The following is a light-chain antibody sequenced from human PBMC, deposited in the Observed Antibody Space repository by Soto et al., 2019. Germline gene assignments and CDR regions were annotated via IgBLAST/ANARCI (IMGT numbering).Light chain of an antibody. CDR1: QSVSSSY. V-gene: IGKV3-20*01. CDR2: GAS. Sequence: EMVLTQSPGTLSLSPGERATLSCRASQSVSSSYLAWYQQKPGQAPRLLIYGASSRATGIPDRFSGSGSGTDFTLTISRPEPEDFAVYYCQQYGSSPYTFGQGTKLEIK. J-gene: IGKJ2*01. CDR3: QQYGSSPYT.